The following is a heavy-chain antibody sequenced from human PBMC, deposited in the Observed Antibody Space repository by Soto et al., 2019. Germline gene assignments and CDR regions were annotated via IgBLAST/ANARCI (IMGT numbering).Heavy chain of an antibody. CDR2: IYSGGST. J-gene: IGHJ4*02. CDR3: ARDSTLGSGYSDY. Sequence: SLRLSCAASGFTVSSNYMSWVRQAPGKGLEWVSVIYSGGSTYYADSVKGRFTISRDNSKNTLYLQMNSLRAEDTAVYYCARDSTLGSGYSDYCGQGTMVTVSS. CDR1: GFTVSSNY. V-gene: IGHV3-53*01. D-gene: IGHD3-22*01.